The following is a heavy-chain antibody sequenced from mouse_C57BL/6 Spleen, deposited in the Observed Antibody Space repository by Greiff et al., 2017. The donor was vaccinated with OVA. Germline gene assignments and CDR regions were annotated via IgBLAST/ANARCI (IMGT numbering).Heavy chain of an antibody. CDR2: INPNNGGT. Sequence: EVQLQQSGPELVKPGASVKISCKASGYTFTDYYMNWVKQSHGKSLEWIGDINPNNGGTSYNQKFKGKATLTVDKSSSTAYMELRSLTSEDSAVYYCARRGWPGENYFDYWGQGTTLTVSS. D-gene: IGHD3-3*01. J-gene: IGHJ2*01. V-gene: IGHV1-26*01. CDR1: GYTFTDYY. CDR3: ARRGWPGENYFDY.